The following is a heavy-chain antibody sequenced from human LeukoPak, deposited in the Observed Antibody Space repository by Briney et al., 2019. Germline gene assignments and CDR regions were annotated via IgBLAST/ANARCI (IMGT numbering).Heavy chain of an antibody. CDR2: IYHSGST. D-gene: IGHD3-22*01. Sequence: SETLSLTCTVSGYSISSGYYWGWIRQPPGKGLEWIGSIYHSGSTYYNPSLKSRVTIPVDTSKNQFSLKLSSVTAADTAVYYCALYYYDSSGYPSRPIDYWGQGTLVTVSS. J-gene: IGHJ4*02. CDR1: GYSISSGYY. V-gene: IGHV4-38-2*02. CDR3: ALYYYDSSGYPSRPIDY.